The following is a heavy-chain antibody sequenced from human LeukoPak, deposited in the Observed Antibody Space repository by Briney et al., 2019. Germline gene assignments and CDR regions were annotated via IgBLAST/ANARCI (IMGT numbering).Heavy chain of an antibody. J-gene: IGHJ4*02. CDR2: ISSGGTT. CDR3: ARVRSDNNDWYNIDY. Sequence: GGSLRLSCAASGFIVSDNYMTWVRQAPGKGLEWVSLISSGGTTYSADSVKGRFTISRDNSKNTLYLQMNSLRGEDTAVYYCARVRSDNNDWYNIDYWGQGALITVSS. D-gene: IGHD1-1*01. CDR1: GFIVSDNY. V-gene: IGHV3-53*01.